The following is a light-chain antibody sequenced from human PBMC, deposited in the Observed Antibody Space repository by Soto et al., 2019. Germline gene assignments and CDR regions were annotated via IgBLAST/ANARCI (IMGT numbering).Light chain of an antibody. CDR1: QIISGTY. CDR3: QHYGSSPST. Sequence: DTVLTQSPGTLSLTSGERATLSCRASQIISGTYLAWYQQKPGQSPRLLIYSASTRAPGIPDRFSGSGSGTDFTLTISRLEPEDFAVYYCQHYGSSPSTFGRGTKVDIK. J-gene: IGKJ1*01. CDR2: SAS. V-gene: IGKV3-20*01.